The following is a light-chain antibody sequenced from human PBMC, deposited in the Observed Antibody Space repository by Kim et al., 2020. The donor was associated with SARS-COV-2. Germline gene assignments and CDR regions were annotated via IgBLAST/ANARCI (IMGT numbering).Light chain of an antibody. Sequence: DIQMTQSPSSLSASVGDTVTITCRASQTVGSSLSWYQQKSGKAPKPLIFVASTLESGVPTRFSGSGSGTDFSLTISRLQPEDSAAYYCQQTDSAPYTFGQGTKLEI. CDR2: VAS. V-gene: IGKV1-39*01. CDR3: QQTDSAPYT. J-gene: IGKJ2*01. CDR1: QTVGSS.